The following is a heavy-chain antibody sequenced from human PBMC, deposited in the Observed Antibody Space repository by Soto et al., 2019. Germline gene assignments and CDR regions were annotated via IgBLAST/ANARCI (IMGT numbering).Heavy chain of an antibody. CDR1: GYTFTSYD. J-gene: IGHJ6*02. CDR2: MNPNSGNT. V-gene: IGHV1-8*01. CDR3: ARGSWEPPLYYYYGMDV. D-gene: IGHD1-26*01. Sequence: ASVKVSCKASGYTFTSYDINWVRQATGQGLEGMGWMNPNSGNTGYAQKFQGRVTMTRNTSISTAYMELSSLRSEDTAVYYCARGSWEPPLYYYYGMDVWGQGTTVTVSS.